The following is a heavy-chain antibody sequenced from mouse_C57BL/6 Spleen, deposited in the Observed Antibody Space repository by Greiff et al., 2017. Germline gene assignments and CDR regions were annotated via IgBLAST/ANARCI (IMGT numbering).Heavy chain of an antibody. J-gene: IGHJ4*01. V-gene: IGHV1-26*01. D-gene: IGHD2-4*01. CDR1: GYTFTDYY. Sequence: EVQLQQSGPELVKPGASVKISCKASGYTFTDYYMNWVKQSHGKSLEWIGDINPNNGGTSYNQKFKGKATLTVDKSSSTAYMELRSLTSEDSAVYYCARLLYDYDRRGYAMDYWGQGTSVTVSS. CDR3: ARLLYDYDRRGYAMDY. CDR2: INPNNGGT.